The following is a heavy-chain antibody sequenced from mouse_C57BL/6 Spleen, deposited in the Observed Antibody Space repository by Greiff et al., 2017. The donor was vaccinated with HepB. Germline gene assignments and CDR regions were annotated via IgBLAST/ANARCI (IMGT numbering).Heavy chain of an antibody. CDR3: ARDRGYYVMAMDY. J-gene: IGHJ4*01. CDR1: GYSITSGYY. Sequence: EVKLMESGPGLVKPSQSLSLTCSVTGYSITSGYYWNWIRQFPGNKLEWMGYISYDGSNNYNPSLKNRISITRDTAKNQFFLKLNSVTTEDTATYYCARDRGYYVMAMDYWGQGTSVTVSS. D-gene: IGHD2-3*01. V-gene: IGHV3-6*01. CDR2: ISYDGSN.